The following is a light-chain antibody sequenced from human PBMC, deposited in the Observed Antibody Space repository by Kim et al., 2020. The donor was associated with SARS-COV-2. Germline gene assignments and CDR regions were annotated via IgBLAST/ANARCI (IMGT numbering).Light chain of an antibody. Sequence: EIVLTQSPDTLSLSPGERDTLSCRASQSVTSNYLAWYRQKPGQAPRLLIYGASSRATGIPDRFSASGSGTDFTLTISRLEPEDFAVYYCQQYSTSLYTFGQGTKLGI. CDR2: GAS. V-gene: IGKV3-20*01. CDR1: QSVTSNY. J-gene: IGKJ2*01. CDR3: QQYSTSLYT.